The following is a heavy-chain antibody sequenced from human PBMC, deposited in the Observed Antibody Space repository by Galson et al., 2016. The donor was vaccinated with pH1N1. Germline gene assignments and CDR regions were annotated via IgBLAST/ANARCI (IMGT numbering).Heavy chain of an antibody. D-gene: IGHD1-1*01. J-gene: IGHJ6*02. V-gene: IGHV1-69*13. Sequence: SVKVSCKASGGSFAKYAVSWVRQAPGQGLEWMGRIIPIYGTANYAQKFQGRVTITADEYTTTVYMELNSLVSEDTAIYYCARPGRTETTKEGFAWGYGMDVWGQGTTSPSP. CDR3: ARPGRTETTKEGFAWGYGMDV. CDR2: IIPIYGTA. CDR1: GGSFAKYA.